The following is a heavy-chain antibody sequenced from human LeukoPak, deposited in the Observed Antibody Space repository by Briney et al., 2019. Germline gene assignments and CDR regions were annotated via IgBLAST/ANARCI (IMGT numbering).Heavy chain of an antibody. CDR1: GFTFSSYW. CDR3: ARSHLTGYYNGFDY. J-gene: IGHJ4*02. CDR2: IKQDGSEK. V-gene: IGHV3-7*03. Sequence: GGSLRLSCAASGFTFSSYWMSWVHQAPGKGLEWVANIKQDGSEKYYVDSVKGRFTISRDNAKNSLYLQMNSLRAEDTAVYYCARSHLTGYYNGFDYWGQGTLVTVSS. D-gene: IGHD3-9*01.